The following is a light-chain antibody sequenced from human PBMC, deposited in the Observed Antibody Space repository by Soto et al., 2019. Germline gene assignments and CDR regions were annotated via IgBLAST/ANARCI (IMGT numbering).Light chain of an antibody. CDR1: QSISSW. Sequence: DVPMTQSPSTLSASVGDRVTITCRASQSISSWLAWYQQKPGKAPKLLIFGASSLESGVPSRFSGSGSGTEFTLTISSLQPDDFATYHCQQYNDYPLTFGGGTKVEVK. V-gene: IGKV1-5*01. J-gene: IGKJ4*01. CDR2: GAS. CDR3: QQYNDYPLT.